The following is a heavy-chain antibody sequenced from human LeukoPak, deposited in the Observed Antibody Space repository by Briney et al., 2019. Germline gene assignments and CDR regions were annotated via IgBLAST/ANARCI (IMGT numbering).Heavy chain of an antibody. Sequence: PGGSLRLSCAASGFTFSDYYMSWIRQAPGKGLEWVSYISSSGSTIYYAGSVKGRFTISRDNAKNSLYLQMNSLRAEDTAVYYCARELRRRVVAATLGYWGQGTLVTVSS. CDR1: GFTFSDYY. CDR2: ISSSGSTI. CDR3: ARELRRRVVAATLGY. V-gene: IGHV3-11*04. D-gene: IGHD2-15*01. J-gene: IGHJ4*02.